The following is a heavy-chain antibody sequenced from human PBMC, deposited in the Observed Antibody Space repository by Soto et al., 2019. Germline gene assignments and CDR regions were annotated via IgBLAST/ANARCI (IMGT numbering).Heavy chain of an antibody. D-gene: IGHD3-9*01. CDR1: GFTFSSYW. Sequence: PGGSLRLSCAASGFTFSSYWMNWVRQAPGKGLEWVANIKQDGSEKYYVDSVKGRFTISRDNAKNSLYLQMNSLRAEDTAVYYCASPRDFDWLRTENAFDIWGQGTMVTVSS. J-gene: IGHJ3*02. CDR3: ASPRDFDWLRTENAFDI. V-gene: IGHV3-7*01. CDR2: IKQDGSEK.